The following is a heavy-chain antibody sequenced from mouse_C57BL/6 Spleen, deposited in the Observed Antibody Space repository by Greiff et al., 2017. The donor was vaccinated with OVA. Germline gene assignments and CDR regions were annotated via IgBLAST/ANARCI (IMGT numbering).Heavy chain of an antibody. Sequence: VQLQQPGAELVMPGASVKLSCKASGYTFTSYWMHWVKHRPGQGLEWIGEIDPSDSYTNYNQKFKGKSTLTVDKSSSTAYMQLSSLTSEDSAVYYCARGGNDAMDYWGQGTSVTVSS. CDR2: IDPSDSYT. CDR3: ARGGNDAMDY. CDR1: GYTFTSYW. J-gene: IGHJ4*01. V-gene: IGHV1-69*01. D-gene: IGHD2-1*01.